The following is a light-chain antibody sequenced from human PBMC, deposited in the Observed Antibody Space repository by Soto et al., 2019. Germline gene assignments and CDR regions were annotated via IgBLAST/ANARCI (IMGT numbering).Light chain of an antibody. J-gene: IGLJ2*01. CDR2: SSS. V-gene: IGLV7-43*01. CDR1: TGAVTSAYY. CDR3: LIYYGGVVI. Sequence: QAVVTQEPSLTVSPGGTVTLTCASSTGAVTSAYYPNWFQQKPGQAPRALIYSSSNKHFWTPARFSGSLLGGKAALTLSGVQPEDEAEYYCLIYYGGVVIFGGGTKLTVL.